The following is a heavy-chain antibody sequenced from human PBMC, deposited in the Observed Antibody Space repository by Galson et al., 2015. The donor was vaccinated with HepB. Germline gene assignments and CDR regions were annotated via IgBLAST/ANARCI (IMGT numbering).Heavy chain of an antibody. CDR3: ARLITLKENSEPYDFWSGYPDDAFDI. J-gene: IGHJ3*02. CDR2: IIPIFGTA. V-gene: IGHV1-69*13. Sequence: SVKVSCKASGGTFSSYAISWVRQAPGQGLEWMGGIIPIFGTANYAQKFQGRVTITADESTSTAYMELSSLRSEDTAVYYCARLITLKENSEPYDFWSGYPDDAFDIWGQGTMVTVSS. D-gene: IGHD3-3*01. CDR1: GGTFSSYA.